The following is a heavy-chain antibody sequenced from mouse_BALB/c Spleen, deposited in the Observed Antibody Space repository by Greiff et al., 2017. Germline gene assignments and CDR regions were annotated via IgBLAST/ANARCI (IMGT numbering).Heavy chain of an antibody. D-gene: IGHD2-1*01. V-gene: IGHV2-9-2*01. J-gene: IGHJ4*01. Sequence: VQLVESGPGLVAPSQSLSITCTVSGFSLTSYDISWIRQPPGKGLEWLGVIWTGGGTNYNSAFMSRLSISKDNSKSQVFLKMNSLQTDDTAIYYCVREGYYGNFYAMDYWGQGTSVTVSS. CDR2: IWTGGGT. CDR3: VREGYYGNFYAMDY. CDR1: GFSLTSYD.